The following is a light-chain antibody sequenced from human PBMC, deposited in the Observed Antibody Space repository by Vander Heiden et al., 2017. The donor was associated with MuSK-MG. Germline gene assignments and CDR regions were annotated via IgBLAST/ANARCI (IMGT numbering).Light chain of an antibody. J-gene: IGKJ3*01. CDR2: GAS. Sequence: EIVLTQSPATLSVSPGERATLSWRASQSVSSNVGWYQQQPGQAPRLLIYGASTRATGIPDRCSGSGSGKEFTLTSSSQQYEDFAFYYWQQNNYSHSFGHGTKVDIK. CDR3: QQNNYSHS. V-gene: IGKV3D-15*01. CDR1: QSVSSN.